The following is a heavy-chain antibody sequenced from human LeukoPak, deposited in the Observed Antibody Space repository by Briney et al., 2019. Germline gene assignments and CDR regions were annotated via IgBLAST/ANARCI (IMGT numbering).Heavy chain of an antibody. J-gene: IGHJ6*02. CDR1: GFTFSSYG. CDR3: AKDHLQAPEWAGIAARPGGMDV. V-gene: IGHV3-23*01. D-gene: IGHD6-6*01. Sequence: GGSLRLSCAASGFTFSSYGMSWVRQAPGKGLEWVSGTSGSGGTTYYADSVKGRFTISRDNSKNTLYLQMNSLRAEDTAVYYCAKDHLQAPEWAGIAARPGGMDVWGQGTTVTVSS. CDR2: TSGSGGTT.